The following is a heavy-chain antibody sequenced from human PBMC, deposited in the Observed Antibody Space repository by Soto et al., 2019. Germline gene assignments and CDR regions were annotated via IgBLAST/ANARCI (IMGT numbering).Heavy chain of an antibody. J-gene: IGHJ6*04. CDR1: GYSFTSYW. D-gene: IGHD5-12*01. Sequence: GESLKISCRGSGYSFTSYWIGWVRQMPGKGLEWMGIIYPGDSDTRYSPSFQGQVTISADKSISTAYLQWSSLKASDTAMYYCARNWGSGYEADYYGMDVWGKGTTVTVSS. CDR3: ARNWGSGYEADYYGMDV. CDR2: IYPGDSDT. V-gene: IGHV5-51*01.